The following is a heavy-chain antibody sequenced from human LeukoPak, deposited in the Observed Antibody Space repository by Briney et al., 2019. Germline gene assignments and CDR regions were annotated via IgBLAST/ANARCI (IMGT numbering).Heavy chain of an antibody. J-gene: IGHJ2*01. CDR2: IYYSGST. D-gene: IGHD2-15*01. CDR3: ARQSCSGGSCYPRPYWYFDL. V-gene: IGHV4-59*08. CDR1: GGSVSSYY. Sequence: SETLSLTCTVSGGSVSSYYWSWIRQPPGKGLEWIGYIYYSGSTNYNPSLKSRVTISVDTSKNQFSLKLSSVTAADTAVYYCARQSCSGGSCYPRPYWYFDLWGRGTLVTVSS.